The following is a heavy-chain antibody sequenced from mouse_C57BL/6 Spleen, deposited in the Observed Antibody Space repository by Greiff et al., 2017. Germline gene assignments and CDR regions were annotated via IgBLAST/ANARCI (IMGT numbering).Heavy chain of an antibody. CDR3: ARLSIYYDYDEDY. Sequence: QVQLQQSGAELVRPGSSVKLSCKASGYTFTSYWMHWVKQRPIQGLEWIGNIDPSDSDTHYNQKFKDKDTLTVDKSSSTAYMQLSSLTSEDSAVYYCARLSIYYDYDEDYWGQGTTRTVAS. D-gene: IGHD2-4*01. V-gene: IGHV1-52*01. CDR1: GYTFTSYW. CDR2: IDPSDSDT. J-gene: IGHJ2*01.